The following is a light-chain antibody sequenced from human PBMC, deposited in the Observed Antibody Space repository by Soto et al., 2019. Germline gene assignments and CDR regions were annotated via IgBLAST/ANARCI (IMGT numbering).Light chain of an antibody. CDR3: QLHGSQVT. CDR2: DTS. J-gene: IGKJ5*01. V-gene: IGKV3-20*01. CDR1: QSVSSSY. Sequence: EILLTQSPGTLSLSPGERATLSCRASQSVSSSYFAWYQQKPGQAPRLLFYDTSSRATGIPDRFSGSGSGTEVTLTISRLEPEDFAVYYCQLHGSQVTFGQGTRLEIK.